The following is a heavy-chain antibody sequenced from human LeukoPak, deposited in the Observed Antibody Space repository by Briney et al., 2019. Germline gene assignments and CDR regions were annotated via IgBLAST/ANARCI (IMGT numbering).Heavy chain of an antibody. J-gene: IGHJ5*02. CDR2: IKQDGGEK. D-gene: IGHD3-3*01. V-gene: IGHV3-7*01. CDR1: GFTFSDHW. CDR3: ARINAQSHNFWSGYPHGWFDP. Sequence: GGSLRLSCAASGFTFSDHWMSWVRQVPGKGLEWVANIKQDGGEKYYVDSVKGRFTISRDNAKNSLYLEMNSVRAEDTAVYYCARINAQSHNFWSGYPHGWFDPWGQGTLVTVSS.